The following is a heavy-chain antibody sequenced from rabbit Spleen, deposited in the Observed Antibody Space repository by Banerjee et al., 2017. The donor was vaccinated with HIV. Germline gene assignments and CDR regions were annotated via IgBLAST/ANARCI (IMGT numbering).Heavy chain of an antibody. J-gene: IGHJ6*01. D-gene: IGHD1-1*01. CDR1: GGSFGGDSY. V-gene: IGHV1S40*01. Sequence: QSLEESGGDLVKPGSSLTLTCTASGGSFGGDSYMCWVRQSPGKGLEWIACIDTGSSGFTYFASWAKGRFTISRTSSTTVTLQMTSLTAADTATYFCARDTSTSFSSYGMDLWGPGTLVTVS. CDR3: ARDTSTSFSSYGMDL. CDR2: IDTGSSGFT.